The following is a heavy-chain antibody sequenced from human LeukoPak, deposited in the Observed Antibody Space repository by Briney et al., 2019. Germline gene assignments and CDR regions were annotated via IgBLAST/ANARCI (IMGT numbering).Heavy chain of an antibody. CDR2: ISHSGST. D-gene: IGHD1-20*01. J-gene: IGHJ5*02. V-gene: IGHV4-34*01. Sequence: SETLSLTCAVYAGSFSGYYWSWIRQPPGKGLEWIGEISHSGSTYYNPSLKSRVTISVDTSKNQFSLKLSSLTAADTAVYYCARGVYNWNDGSWFDPWGQGTLVTVSS. CDR3: ARGVYNWNDGSWFDP. CDR1: AGSFSGYY.